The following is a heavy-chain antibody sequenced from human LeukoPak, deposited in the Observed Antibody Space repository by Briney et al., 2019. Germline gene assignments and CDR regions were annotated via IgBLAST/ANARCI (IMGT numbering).Heavy chain of an antibody. CDR1: GGSISSYY. D-gene: IGHD4-23*01. CDR2: IYYSGST. Sequence: PSETLSLTCTVSGGSISSYYWSWIRQPPGKGLEWIGYIYYSGSTNYNPSLKSRVTISVDTSKNQFSLKLSSVTAADTAVYYCARDVGYYGGNSGLFDYWGQGTLVTVSS. V-gene: IGHV4-59*01. CDR3: ARDVGYYGGNSGLFDY. J-gene: IGHJ4*02.